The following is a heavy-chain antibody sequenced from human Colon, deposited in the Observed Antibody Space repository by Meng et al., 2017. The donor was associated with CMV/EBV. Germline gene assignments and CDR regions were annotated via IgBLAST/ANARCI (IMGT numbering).Heavy chain of an antibody. V-gene: IGHV4-34*01. J-gene: IGHJ4*02. Sequence: SETLSLTCDVSGGYLSGYYWSWIRQAPGKGLEWIGEINQSGSTNYNPSLKSRVAISLGTSGNQFSLKVKCVTAADTAVYYCARGRSIVGATYIDYWGQGTLVTVSS. D-gene: IGHD1-26*01. CDR1: GGYLSGYY. CDR2: INQSGST. CDR3: ARGRSIVGATYIDY.